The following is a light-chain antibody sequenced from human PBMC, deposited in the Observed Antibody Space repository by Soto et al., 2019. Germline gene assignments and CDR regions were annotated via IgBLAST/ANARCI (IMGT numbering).Light chain of an antibody. V-gene: IGLV2-14*01. J-gene: IGLJ3*02. CDR2: KVD. CDR1: SSDLGGLNY. Sequence: QSALTQPASVSGSPGQSITIPCSGRSSDLGGLNYVSWYQQHPGKAPKLIIYKVDNRPSGISDRFSASKSGNTASLTISGFQAEDEAHYYYSSYTNVPSPQWVFAGGTKLTVL. CDR3: SSYTNVPSPQWV.